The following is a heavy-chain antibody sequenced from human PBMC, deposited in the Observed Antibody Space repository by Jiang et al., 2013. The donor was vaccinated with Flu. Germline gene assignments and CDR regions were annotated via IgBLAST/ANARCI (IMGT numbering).Heavy chain of an antibody. CDR2: INHSGST. Sequence: SLTCAVYGESFSGHYWTWIRQPPGKGLEWIGEINHSGSTNYNPSLKSRVTISVDTSKNQFSLKLSSVTAADTAVYYCAREGLEMATTYFDYWGQGTLVTVSS. D-gene: IGHD5-24*01. V-gene: IGHV4-34*01. CDR3: AREGLEMATTYFDY. CDR1: GESFSGHY. J-gene: IGHJ4*02.